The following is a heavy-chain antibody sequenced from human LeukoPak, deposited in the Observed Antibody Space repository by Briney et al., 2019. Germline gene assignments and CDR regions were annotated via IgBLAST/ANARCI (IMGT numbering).Heavy chain of an antibody. D-gene: IGHD3-3*01. CDR3: AREMVITIFGVVIPDAFDI. J-gene: IGHJ3*02. V-gene: IGHV4-39*07. CDR2: ST. Sequence: STYYTPSLKSRATISVDTSKNQFSLKLSSVTAADTAVYYCAREMVITIFGVVIPDAFDIWGQGTMVTVSS.